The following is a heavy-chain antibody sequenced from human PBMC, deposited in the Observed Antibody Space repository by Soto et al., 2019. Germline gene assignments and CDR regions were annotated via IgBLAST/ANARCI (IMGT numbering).Heavy chain of an antibody. D-gene: IGHD2-21*01. Sequence: DVQLLESGGDLVQPGESLRLSCAASGFIFSDFAMSWVRQTPGKGLEWVSAVSVYGGSTHYSDAVKGQFTISRDNSRDTLFLQMNSLRAEDAAVYYCARRPAGDSHWYFDLWGRGTLVTVSS. CDR3: ARRPAGDSHWYFDL. V-gene: IGHV3-23*01. CDR2: VSVYGGST. J-gene: IGHJ2*01. CDR1: GFIFSDFA.